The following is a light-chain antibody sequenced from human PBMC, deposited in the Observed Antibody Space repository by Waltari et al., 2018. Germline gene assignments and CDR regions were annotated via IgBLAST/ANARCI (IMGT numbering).Light chain of an antibody. CDR3: QAWDSNNVV. CDR1: TLGDRY. V-gene: IGLV3-1*01. CDR2: QDI. Sequence: SYGLTQPPSLSVSPGQTATITCSGDTLGDRYVSWYQQKPGQSPVLVISQDIKRPSGIPERSPGPNSGNTATLTISGTQTMDEADYFCQAWDSNNVVFGGGTRLTIL. J-gene: IGLJ2*01.